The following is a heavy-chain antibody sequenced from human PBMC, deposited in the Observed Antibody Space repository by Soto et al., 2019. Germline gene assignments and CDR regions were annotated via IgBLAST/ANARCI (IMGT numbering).Heavy chain of an antibody. V-gene: IGHV5-51*01. Sequence: GESLKISCKGSGYSFTSYWIGWVRQMPGKGLEWMGIIYPGDSDTRYSPSFQGQVTISADKSISTAYLQWSSLKASDTAMYYCARVSRQYCSGGSCYPKDDAFDIWGQGTMVTVSS. D-gene: IGHD2-15*01. J-gene: IGHJ3*02. CDR2: IYPGDSDT. CDR1: GYSFTSYW. CDR3: ARVSRQYCSGGSCYPKDDAFDI.